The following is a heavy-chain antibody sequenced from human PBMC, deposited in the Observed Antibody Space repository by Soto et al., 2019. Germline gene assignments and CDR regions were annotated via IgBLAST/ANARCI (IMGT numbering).Heavy chain of an antibody. V-gene: IGHV3-30-3*01. CDR2: ISYDGSNK. D-gene: IGHD3-22*01. J-gene: IGHJ4*02. CDR1: GFTFVSYA. Sequence: PWGSLRLSCAASGFTFVSYAIHFFRHSPFKWREWVAVISYDGSNKYYADSVKGRFTISRDNSKNTLYLQMNSLRAEDTAVYYCARGGDYYYDSSGYYLLDYWGQGTLVTVSS. CDR3: ARGGDYYYDSSGYYLLDY.